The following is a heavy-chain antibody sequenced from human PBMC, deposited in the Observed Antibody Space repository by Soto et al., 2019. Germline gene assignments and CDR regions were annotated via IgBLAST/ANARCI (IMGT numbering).Heavy chain of an antibody. Sequence: ASVKVSCKXSGYTLTELSMHWVRQAPGKGLEWMGGFDPEDGETIYAQKFQGRVTMTEDTSTDTAYMELSSLRSEDTAVYYCATGPLGYNWFDPWGQGTLVTVSS. CDR1: GYTLTELS. J-gene: IGHJ5*02. CDR2: FDPEDGET. V-gene: IGHV1-24*01. CDR3: ATGPLGYNWFDP. D-gene: IGHD3-16*01.